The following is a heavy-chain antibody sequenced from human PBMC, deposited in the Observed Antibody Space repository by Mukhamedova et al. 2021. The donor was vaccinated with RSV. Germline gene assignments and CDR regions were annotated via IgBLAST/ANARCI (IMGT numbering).Heavy chain of an antibody. CDR2: LNPNSGGT. Sequence: RQAPGQGLEWVGWLNPNSGGTNYAQKFQGRVTMTRDTSISTAYMELSRLRSDDTAVYYCAREIGDSSGNDAFDIWGQVTMVTVSS. CDR3: AREIGDSSGNDAFDI. V-gene: IGHV1-2*02. D-gene: IGHD3-22*01. J-gene: IGHJ3*02.